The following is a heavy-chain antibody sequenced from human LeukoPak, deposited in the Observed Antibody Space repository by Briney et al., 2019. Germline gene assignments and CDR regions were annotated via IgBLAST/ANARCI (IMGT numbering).Heavy chain of an antibody. Sequence: ASVKVSCKASGYTFTGYYMHWVRQAPGQGLEWMGWINPNSGGTNYAQKFQGRVTMTRDTSIGTAYMELSRLRSDDTAVYYCARVRSSGWYRYYFDYWGQGTLVTVSS. D-gene: IGHD6-19*01. CDR3: ARVRSSGWYRYYFDY. V-gene: IGHV1-2*02. J-gene: IGHJ4*02. CDR2: INPNSGGT. CDR1: GYTFTGYY.